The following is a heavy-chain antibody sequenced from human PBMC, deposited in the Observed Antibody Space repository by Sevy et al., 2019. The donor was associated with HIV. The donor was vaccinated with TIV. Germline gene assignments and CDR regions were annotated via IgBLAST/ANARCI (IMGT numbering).Heavy chain of an antibody. CDR2: IYYSGST. V-gene: IGHV4-61*01. CDR1: GGSVSSGSYY. J-gene: IGHJ4*02. Sequence: SETLSLTCTVSGGSVSSGSYYWSWIRQPPGKGLEWIGYIYYSGSTNYNPSLKSRVTISVDTSKNQFSLKLSSVTAADTAVYYCARTRNVITMTRKAGAFFDYWGQGTLVTVSS. CDR3: ARTRNVITMTRKAGAFFDY. D-gene: IGHD3-22*01.